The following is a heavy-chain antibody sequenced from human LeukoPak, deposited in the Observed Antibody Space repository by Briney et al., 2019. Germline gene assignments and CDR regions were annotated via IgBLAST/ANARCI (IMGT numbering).Heavy chain of an antibody. Sequence: WGSLRLSCAASGFTFSSYSMNWVRQAPGKGLECVSSISSSSSYIYYADSVRGRFTMSRDNAKNSLYLQMNSLRAEDTAVYYCARVLEAASFDYWGQGTPVTVSS. V-gene: IGHV3-21*01. CDR1: GFTFSSYS. D-gene: IGHD6-13*01. CDR2: ISSSSSYI. J-gene: IGHJ4*02. CDR3: ARVLEAASFDY.